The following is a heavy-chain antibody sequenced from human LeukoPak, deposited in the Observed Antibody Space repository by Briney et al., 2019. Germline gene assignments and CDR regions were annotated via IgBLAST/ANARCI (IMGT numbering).Heavy chain of an antibody. Sequence: PGGSLRLSCAASGFTFSSYAMHWVRQAPGKGLEWVAVISYDGSNKYYADSVKGRFTISRDNAKNSLYLQMNSLRAEDTAVYYCASSEALHDPFDYWGQGTLVTVSS. D-gene: IGHD3-3*01. J-gene: IGHJ4*02. CDR3: ASSEALHDPFDY. V-gene: IGHV3-30*04. CDR2: ISYDGSNK. CDR1: GFTFSSYA.